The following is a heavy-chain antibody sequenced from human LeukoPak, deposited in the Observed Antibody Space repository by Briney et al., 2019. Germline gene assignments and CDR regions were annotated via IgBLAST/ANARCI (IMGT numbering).Heavy chain of an antibody. V-gene: IGHV4-59*01. D-gene: IGHD3-22*01. CDR2: IYYSGST. CDR3: ARGYYYDSSGYTFDY. J-gene: IGHJ4*02. Sequence: SETLSLTCTVSGGSISSYYWSWIRQPPGKGLEWIGYIYYSGSTNYNPSLKSRVTISVDTSKNQFSLKLSSVTAADTAVYYCARGYYYDSSGYTFDYWGQGTLVTVSS. CDR1: GGSISSYY.